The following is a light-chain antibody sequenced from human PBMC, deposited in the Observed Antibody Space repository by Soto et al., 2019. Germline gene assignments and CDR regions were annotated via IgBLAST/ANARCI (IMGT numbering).Light chain of an antibody. V-gene: IGKV3-15*01. CDR3: QQYNNWPPIT. CDR1: QSVRSD. Sequence: EVVMTQSPATLSVSPGERATLSCWASQSVRSDLAWYQQKPGQTPRLLIYGASTRAPGIPVRFSGSGSGTEFTLTISSLQSEDFAVYYCQQYNNWPPITFGQGTRLEI. CDR2: GAS. J-gene: IGKJ5*01.